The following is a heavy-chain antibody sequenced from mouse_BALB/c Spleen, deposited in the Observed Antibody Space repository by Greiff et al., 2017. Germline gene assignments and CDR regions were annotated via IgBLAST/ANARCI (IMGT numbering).Heavy chain of an antibody. CDR1: GFTFSSYY. CDR3: ARLGTGTGYFDY. D-gene: IGHD4-1*01. V-gene: IGHV5-6-2*01. J-gene: IGHJ2*01. CDR2: INSNGGST. Sequence: EVQLVESGGGLVKLGGSLKLSCAASGFTFSSYYMSWVRQTPEKRLELVAAINSNGGSTYYPDTVKGRFTISRDNAKNTLYLQMSSLKSEDTALYYCARLGTGTGYFDYWGQGTTLTVSS.